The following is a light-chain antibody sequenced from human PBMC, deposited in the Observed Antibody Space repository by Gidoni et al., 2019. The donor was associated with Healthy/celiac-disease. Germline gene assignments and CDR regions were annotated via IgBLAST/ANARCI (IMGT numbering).Light chain of an antibody. CDR3: QQYYSPPFT. V-gene: IGKV4-1*01. CDR2: WAS. Sequence: DIVINQSPDSLAVSLGESATINCKSRQSVLYSSNSKNYLAWYQQKPGQPPKLIIYWASTRESGVPDRFSGGGSGTDFTLTISSLQAEDVSVYYCQQYYSPPFTFGPGTKVDLK. CDR1: QSVLYSSNSKNY. J-gene: IGKJ3*01.